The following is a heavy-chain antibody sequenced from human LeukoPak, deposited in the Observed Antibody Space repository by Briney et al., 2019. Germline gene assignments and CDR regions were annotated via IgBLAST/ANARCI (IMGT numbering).Heavy chain of an antibody. CDR2: ISYDGSNK. D-gene: IGHD6-13*01. J-gene: IGHJ4*02. CDR1: GFTFSNYG. Sequence: GSLRLSCAASGFTFSNYGMHWVRQAPGKGLEWVAIISYDGSNKYYADSVKGRFTISRDNSKNTLFLQMNSLRAEDTAVYYCAKAPGIAAAGYFDYWGQGTLVTVSS. V-gene: IGHV3-30*18. CDR3: AKAPGIAAAGYFDY.